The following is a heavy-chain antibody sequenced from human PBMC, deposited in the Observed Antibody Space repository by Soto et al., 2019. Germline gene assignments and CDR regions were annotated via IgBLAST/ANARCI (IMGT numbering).Heavy chain of an antibody. D-gene: IGHD3-22*01. CDR1: GFTFSSYG. CDR3: ARPLYDSSGYHIFAAFDI. J-gene: IGHJ3*02. Sequence: QVQLVKSGGGVVQPGRSLRLSCAASGFTFSSYGMHWVRQAPGKGLEWVAVIWYDGSNKYYADSVKGRFTISRDNSKNTLYLQMNSLRAEDTAVYYCARPLYDSSGYHIFAAFDIWGQGTMVTVSS. V-gene: IGHV3-33*01. CDR2: IWYDGSNK.